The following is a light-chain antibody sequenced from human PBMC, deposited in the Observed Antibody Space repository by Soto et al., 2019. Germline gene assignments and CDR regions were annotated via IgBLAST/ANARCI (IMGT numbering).Light chain of an antibody. CDR2: KAS. Sequence: DIQMTQSPSTLSASVGDRVTITCRASQSIINWLGWYQQKPGKAPKLLIYKASSLESGVPSRFSRSGSGTDFTLTINRLQPDDFATYYCQHYNSFPWTFGQGTKVDIK. CDR1: QSIINW. V-gene: IGKV1-5*03. J-gene: IGKJ1*01. CDR3: QHYNSFPWT.